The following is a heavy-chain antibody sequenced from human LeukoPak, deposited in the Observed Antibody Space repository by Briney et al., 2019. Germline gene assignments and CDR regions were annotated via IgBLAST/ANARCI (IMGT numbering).Heavy chain of an antibody. V-gene: IGHV7-4-1*02. CDR2: INTNTGNP. D-gene: IGHD3-10*01. J-gene: IGHJ6*03. Sequence: GASVKVSCKASGYSFTSYAMNWVRQAPGQGLEWMGWINTNTGNPTYAQGFTGRFVFSLDTSVSTAYLQISSLKAEDTAVYYCARGYYGSGSPNYYYCYYYMDVWGKGTTVTISS. CDR1: GYSFTSYA. CDR3: ARGYYGSGSPNYYYCYYYMDV.